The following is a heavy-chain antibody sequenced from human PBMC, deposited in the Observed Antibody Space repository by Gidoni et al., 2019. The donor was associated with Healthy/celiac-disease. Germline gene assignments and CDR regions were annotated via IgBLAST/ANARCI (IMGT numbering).Heavy chain of an antibody. Sequence: EVQLVESGGGLVQPGGSLRLSCAASGFTFSSYSMNWVRQAPGKGLEWVSYISSSSSTIYYADSVKGRFTISRDNAKNSLYLQMNSLRAEDTAVYFCARCGSPDGVSSGWAGYWGQGTLVTVSS. D-gene: IGHD6-19*01. CDR1: GFTFSSYS. J-gene: IGHJ4*02. V-gene: IGHV3-48*01. CDR2: ISSSSSTI. CDR3: ARCGSPDGVSSGWAGY.